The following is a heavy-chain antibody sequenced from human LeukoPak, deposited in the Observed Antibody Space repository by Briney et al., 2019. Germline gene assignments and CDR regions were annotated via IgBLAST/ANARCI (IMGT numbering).Heavy chain of an antibody. V-gene: IGHV3-33*01. D-gene: IGHD6-13*01. J-gene: IGHJ4*02. CDR3: ARDSSTRGYFDY. CDR2: IWYDGSNK. Sequence: TGGSLRLSCAASGFTFSSYGMHWVRQAPGKGLEWVAVIWYDGSNKYYVDSVKGRFTISRDNSENTLYLQMNSLRAEDTAVYYCARDSSTRGYFDYWGQGTLVTVSS. CDR1: GFTFSSYG.